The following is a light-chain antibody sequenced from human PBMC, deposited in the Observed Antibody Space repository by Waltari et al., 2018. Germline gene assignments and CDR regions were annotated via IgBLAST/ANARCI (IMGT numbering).Light chain of an antibody. Sequence: DIQMTQSPSTLSASVGDRVTSTCRASQNISGWLAWFQQKPGKAPNLLIFDASRLESGVPSRFSGSGSGTEFTLTISSLQPDDFATYYCQQYNSYSYTFGQGTRLEIK. J-gene: IGKJ2*01. CDR2: DAS. CDR3: QQYNSYSYT. V-gene: IGKV1-5*01. CDR1: QNISGW.